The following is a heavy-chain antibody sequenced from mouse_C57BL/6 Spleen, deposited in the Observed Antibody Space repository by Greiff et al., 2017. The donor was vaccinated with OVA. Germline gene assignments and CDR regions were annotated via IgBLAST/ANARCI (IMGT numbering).Heavy chain of an antibody. D-gene: IGHD2-10*01. CDR2: IWSGGST. Sequence: QVQLQQSGPGLVQPSQSLSITCTVSGFSLTSYGVHWVRQSPGKGLEWLGVIWSGGSTDYNAAFISRLSISKDNSKSQVFFKMNSLQADDTAIYYCARPLLFSAMDYWGQGTSVTVSS. CDR1: GFSLTSYG. CDR3: ARPLLFSAMDY. J-gene: IGHJ4*01. V-gene: IGHV2-2*01.